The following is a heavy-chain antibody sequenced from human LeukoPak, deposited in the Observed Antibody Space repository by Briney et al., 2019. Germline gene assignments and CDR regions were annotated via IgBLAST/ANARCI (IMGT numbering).Heavy chain of an antibody. CDR2: INPNSGGT. V-gene: IGHV1-2*02. Sequence: ASVKVSCKASGYSFTGYYMHWVRQAPGQGLEWMGWINPNSGGTNYAQKFQGRVTMTRDTSISTAYMELNRLRSDDTAVYYCARGGSSWYASYNWFDPWGQGTLVTVSS. J-gene: IGHJ5*02. CDR1: GYSFTGYY. CDR3: ARGGSSWYASYNWFDP. D-gene: IGHD6-13*01.